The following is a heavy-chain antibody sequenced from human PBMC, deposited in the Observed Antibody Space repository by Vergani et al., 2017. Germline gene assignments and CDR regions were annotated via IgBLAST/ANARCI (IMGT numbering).Heavy chain of an antibody. V-gene: IGHV3-30*18. D-gene: IGHD6-19*01. CDR1: GFTFSSYG. CDR2: ISYDGSNK. J-gene: IGHJ6*03. CDR3: AKDIVSGWSYYYYYYYMDV. Sequence: QVQLVESGGGVVQPGRSLRLSCAASGFTFSSYGMHWVRQAPGKGLEWVAVISYDGSNKYYADSVKGRFTISRDNSKNTLYLQMNSLRAEDTAVYYCAKDIVSGWSYYYYYYYMDVWGK.